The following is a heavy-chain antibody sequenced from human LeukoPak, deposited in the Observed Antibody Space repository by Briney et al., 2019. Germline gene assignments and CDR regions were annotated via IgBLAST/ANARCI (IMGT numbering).Heavy chain of an antibody. J-gene: IGHJ5*02. D-gene: IGHD4-17*01. V-gene: IGHV1-69*02. CDR2: IIPILGIA. CDR1: GGTFSSYT. Sequence: SVKVSCKASGGTFSSYTISWVRQAPGQGLEWMGRIIPILGIANYAQKFKGRVTITADKSTSTAYMELSSLRSEDTAGYYCARGGDKGWFDPWGQGTLVTVSS. CDR3: ARGGDKGWFDP.